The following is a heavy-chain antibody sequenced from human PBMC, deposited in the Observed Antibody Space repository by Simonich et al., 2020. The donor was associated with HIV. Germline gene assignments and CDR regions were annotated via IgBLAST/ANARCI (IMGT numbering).Heavy chain of an antibody. Sequence: QVQLQESGPGLVKPSETLSLTCGVSGYSISSGDYWGWIRQPPGKGLEWISIIFHGGTTCYNPSLKSRVTISTDKSKNQCSLRLSAVTAADTAVYYCARIVGRSTIFGVVTNPSWFDPWGQGTLVTVSS. CDR1: GYSISSGDY. CDR2: IFHGGTT. J-gene: IGHJ5*02. CDR3: ARIVGRSTIFGVVTNPSWFDP. V-gene: IGHV4-38-2*01. D-gene: IGHD3-3*01.